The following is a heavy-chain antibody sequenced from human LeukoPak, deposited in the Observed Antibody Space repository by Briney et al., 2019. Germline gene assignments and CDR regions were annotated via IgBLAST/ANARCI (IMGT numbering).Heavy chain of an antibody. Sequence: GGSLRLSCAASGFAFNTYAMHWVRQAPGQGLEWVALIWHDGSHKFYSNSVRGQFTISRDNSKNTVSLQMNKLRPRHTDVYVCAREIFGTGSYPYLWG. CDR3: AREIFGTGSYPYL. J-gene: IGHJ6*01. V-gene: IGHV3-33*01. CDR2: IWHDGSHK. D-gene: IGHD3-10*01. CDR1: GFAFNTYA.